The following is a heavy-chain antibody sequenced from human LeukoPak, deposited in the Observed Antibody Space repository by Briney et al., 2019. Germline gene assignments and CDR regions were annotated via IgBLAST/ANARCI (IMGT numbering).Heavy chain of an antibody. Sequence: HPGGSLRLSCAASGFTFSCYWMSWVRQAPGKGLEWVANIKQDGSEKYYVDSVKGRFTISRDNAKNSLYLQMNSLRAEDTAVYYCARLAYYGSGSYIFDYWGQGTLVTVSS. J-gene: IGHJ4*02. CDR3: ARLAYYGSGSYIFDY. CDR1: GFTFSCYW. CDR2: IKQDGSEK. D-gene: IGHD3-10*01. V-gene: IGHV3-7*01.